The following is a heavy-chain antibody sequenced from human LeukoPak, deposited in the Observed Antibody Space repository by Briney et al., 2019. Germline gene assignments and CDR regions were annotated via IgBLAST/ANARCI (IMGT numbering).Heavy chain of an antibody. CDR3: ARGSVGDRLGH. CDR2: ISQSGSA. CDR1: GGSFSGYF. D-gene: IGHD3-16*01. V-gene: IGHV4-34*01. Sequence: TPSETLSLTCAVYGGSFSGYFCSWIRQPPGKGLEWIGEISQSGSASSNPSLKGRVTISVDTSKNQFSLKLTSLTAADTAVYYCARGSVGDRLGHWGQGTLVTVSS. J-gene: IGHJ4*02.